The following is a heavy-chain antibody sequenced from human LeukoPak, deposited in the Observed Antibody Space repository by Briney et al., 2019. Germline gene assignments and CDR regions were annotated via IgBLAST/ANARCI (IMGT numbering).Heavy chain of an antibody. D-gene: IGHD4-11*01. CDR1: GFTFSSYN. CDR3: ARMAITVTSYFDY. J-gene: IGHJ4*02. Sequence: PGGSLRLSCEASGFTFSSYNMNWVRQAPGKRLEWVSSVTSSSSYVFYADSVKGRFTISRDNAKNSLYLQMNSLTAEDTAVYYCARMAITVTSYFDYWGRGTLVTVSS. V-gene: IGHV3-21*06. CDR2: VTSSSSYV.